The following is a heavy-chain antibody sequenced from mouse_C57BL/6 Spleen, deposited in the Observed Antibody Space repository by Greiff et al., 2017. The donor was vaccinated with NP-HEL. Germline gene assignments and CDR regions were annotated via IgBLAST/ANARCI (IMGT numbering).Heavy chain of an antibody. CDR2: ISSGSSTI. Sequence: EVQGVESGGGLVKPGGSLKLSCAASGFTFSDYGMHWVRQAPEKGLEWVAYISSGSSTIYYADTVKGRFIISRDNAKNTLFRQMTSLRSEDTAMYDCARRGYWDYEVDYLGQGTTLTVSS. D-gene: IGHD2-4*01. CDR3: ARRGYWDYEVDY. J-gene: IGHJ2*01. V-gene: IGHV5-17*01. CDR1: GFTFSDYG.